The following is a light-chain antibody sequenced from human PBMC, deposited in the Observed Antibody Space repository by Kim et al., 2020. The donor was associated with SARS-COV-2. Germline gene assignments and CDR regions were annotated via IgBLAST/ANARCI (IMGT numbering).Light chain of an antibody. CDR2: GAS. CDR1: QSIGVK. CDR3: QHYNSLTLT. Sequence: EILMTQSPATLSLSPGERASLSCRASQSIGVKLAWYQQKPGQAPRLLIFGASTRAPGIPPRFSGSGSGTEFTLTISSLQSEDIGVYHCQHYNSLTLTFGGGTKVDIK. V-gene: IGKV3-15*01. J-gene: IGKJ4*01.